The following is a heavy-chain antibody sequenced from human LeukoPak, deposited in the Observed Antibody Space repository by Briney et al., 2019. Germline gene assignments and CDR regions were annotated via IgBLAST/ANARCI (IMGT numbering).Heavy chain of an antibody. Sequence: SETLSLTCTVSGGSISSGDYYWSWIRQPPGKGLEWIGYIYYSGSTYYNPSLKSRVTISVDTSKNQFSLKLGSVTAADTAVYYCARVTVAAFDYWGQGTLVTVSS. CDR1: GGSISSGDYY. CDR2: IYYSGST. D-gene: IGHD6-19*01. J-gene: IGHJ4*02. V-gene: IGHV4-30-4*01. CDR3: ARVTVAAFDY.